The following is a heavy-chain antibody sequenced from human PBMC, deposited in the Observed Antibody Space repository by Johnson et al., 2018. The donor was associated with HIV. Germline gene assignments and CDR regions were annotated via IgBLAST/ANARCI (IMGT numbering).Heavy chain of an antibody. V-gene: IGHV3-74*03. Sequence: VQLVESGGGLVQPGGSLRLSCAASGFAFRTYWMVWVRQVPGKRPVWVARIYNDGSRTTYADSVRGRFTISRDNAKYTVDLQMNSRRGEDTAVYYCAKVDCGGDTCAGYDPFDLWGQGTLVTVSS. CDR2: IYNDGSRT. CDR1: GFAFRTYW. J-gene: IGHJ3*01. D-gene: IGHD2-21*01. CDR3: AKVDCGGDTCAGYDPFDL.